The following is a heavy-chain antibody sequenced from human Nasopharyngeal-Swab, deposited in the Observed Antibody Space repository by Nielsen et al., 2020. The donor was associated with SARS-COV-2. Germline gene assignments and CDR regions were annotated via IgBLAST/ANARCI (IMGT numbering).Heavy chain of an antibody. Sequence: GESLKISCAASGFTFSSYSMNWVRQAPGKGLEWVSSISSSSSYIYYADSVKGRFTISRDNAKNSLYLQMNSLRAEDTAVYYCARDGGTTVDYYVSSGYDYWGQGTLVTVSS. J-gene: IGHJ4*02. CDR2: ISSSSSYI. CDR3: ARDGGTTVDYYVSSGYDY. V-gene: IGHV3-21*01. D-gene: IGHD3-22*01. CDR1: GFTFSSYS.